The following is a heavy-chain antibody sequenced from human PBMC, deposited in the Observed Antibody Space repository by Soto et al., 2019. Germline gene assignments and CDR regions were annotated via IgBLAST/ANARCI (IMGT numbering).Heavy chain of an antibody. CDR2: IIPILGIA. D-gene: IGHD3-10*01. CDR1: GGTFSSYT. CDR3: ARGYYYGSGSPPHYYYYGMDV. V-gene: IGHV1-69*02. J-gene: IGHJ6*02. Sequence: SVKVSCKASGGTFSSYTISWVRQAPGQGLEWMGRIIPILGIANYAQKFQGRVTITADKSTSTAYMELSSLRSEDTAVYYCARGYYYGSGSPPHYYYYGMDVWGQGTTVTVSS.